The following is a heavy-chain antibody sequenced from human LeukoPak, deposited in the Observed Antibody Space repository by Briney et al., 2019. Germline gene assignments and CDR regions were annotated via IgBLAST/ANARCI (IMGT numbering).Heavy chain of an antibody. CDR1: GFTFSSYW. CDR2: INHNGNVN. J-gene: IGHJ6*02. D-gene: IGHD3-16*01. V-gene: IGHV3-7*03. CDR3: ARGGGLDV. Sequence: PGGSLRLSCAASGFTFSSYWMNWARQAPGKGLEWVASINHNGNVNYYVDSVKGRFTISRDNAKNSLYMQMSNLGVEDTAVYFCARGGGLDVWGQGTTVTVSS.